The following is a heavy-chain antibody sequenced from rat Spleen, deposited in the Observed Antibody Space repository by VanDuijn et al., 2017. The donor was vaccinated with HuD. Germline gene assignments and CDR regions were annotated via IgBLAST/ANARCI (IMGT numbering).Heavy chain of an antibody. J-gene: IGHJ2*01. CDR1: GFTFSDYY. D-gene: IGHD1-12*03. V-gene: IGHV5-22*01. Sequence: EVQLVESGGGLVQPGRSLKLSCAASGFTFSDYYMAWVRQAPKKGLEWVASISYEGSSTYYRDSVKGRFTISRDNAKSTLYLQMDSLRSEDTATYYCARLYSDGYEYFDYWGQGVMVTVSS. CDR3: ARLYSDGYEYFDY. CDR2: ISYEGSST.